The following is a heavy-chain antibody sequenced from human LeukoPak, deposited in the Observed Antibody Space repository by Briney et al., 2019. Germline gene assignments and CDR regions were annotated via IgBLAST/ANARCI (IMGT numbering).Heavy chain of an antibody. V-gene: IGHV3-21*01. CDR2: ISSSSSYI. J-gene: IGHJ4*02. D-gene: IGHD2-2*01. CDR3: AREAGYCSSTSCYDY. CDR1: GFTFSSYS. Sequence: GGSLRLSCAASGFTFSSYSMNWVRQAPGKGLEWVSSISSSSSYIYYADSVKGRFTISRDNAKNSLYLQMNSLRAEDTAVYYCAREAGYCSSTSCYDYWGQGTLVTVSS.